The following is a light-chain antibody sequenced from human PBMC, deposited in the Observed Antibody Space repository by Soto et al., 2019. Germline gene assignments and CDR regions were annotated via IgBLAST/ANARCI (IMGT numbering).Light chain of an antibody. CDR3: QQYNNWPPLT. Sequence: EIAMTQSPATLSVSAGERVTLSCRASQSVSSNLAWYQQKPGQAPRLLIYGASTRATGIPARFSGSGSGTDFTLTISSLQSEDFAVYYCQQYNNWPPLTFGGGTKVEIK. J-gene: IGKJ4*01. CDR1: QSVSSN. CDR2: GAS. V-gene: IGKV3D-15*01.